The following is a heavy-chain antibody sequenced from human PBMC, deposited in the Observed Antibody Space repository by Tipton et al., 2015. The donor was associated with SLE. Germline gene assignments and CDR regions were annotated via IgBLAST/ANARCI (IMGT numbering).Heavy chain of an antibody. J-gene: IGHJ6*03. CDR1: GFTFSSYT. Sequence: SLRLSCAASGFTFSSYTMHWVRQAPGKGLEWVAVISYDGSNKYYADSVKGRFTISRDNSKNTLYLQMNSLRTEDTAVYYCARDETSFGVVIDGNYYYYYYTDVWGKGTTVTVSS. D-gene: IGHD3-3*01. CDR3: ARDETSFGVVIDGNYYYYYYTDV. CDR2: ISYDGSNK. V-gene: IGHV3-30*04.